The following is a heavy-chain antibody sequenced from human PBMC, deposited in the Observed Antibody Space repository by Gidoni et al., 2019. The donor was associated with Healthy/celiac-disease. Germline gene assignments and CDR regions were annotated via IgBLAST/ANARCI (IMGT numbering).Heavy chain of an antibody. CDR2: ISSSSSYI. CDR3: ARTIVVVISGFWYFDL. V-gene: IGHV3-21*01. Sequence: DVQLWESGGGLVQPGGSLRLYWSASGFTFSSYSMNWVRQAPGKGLGWVSSISSSSSYIYYADSVKGRFTISRDNAKNSLYLQMNSLRAEDTAVYYCARTIVVVISGFWYFDLWGRGTLVTVSS. D-gene: IGHD3-22*01. CDR1: GFTFSSYS. J-gene: IGHJ2*01.